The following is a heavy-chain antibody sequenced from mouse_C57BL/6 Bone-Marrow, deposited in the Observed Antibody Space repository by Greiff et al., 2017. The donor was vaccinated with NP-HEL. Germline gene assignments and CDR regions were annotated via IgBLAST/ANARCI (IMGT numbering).Heavy chain of an antibody. J-gene: IGHJ1*03. CDR2: IPPSDSDT. D-gene: IGHD2-4*01. Sequence: QVQLQQSGAELVQPGASVKVSCKASGYTFTSYWMHWVQQRPGQGLEWIGRIPPSDSDTNYNQKFKGKATLTVDKSSSTAYMQLSSLTSEDSAVYYFAPIYYDYWYFYVWGTGTTVTVSS. CDR1: GYTFTSYW. V-gene: IGHV1-74*01. CDR3: APIYYDYWYFYV.